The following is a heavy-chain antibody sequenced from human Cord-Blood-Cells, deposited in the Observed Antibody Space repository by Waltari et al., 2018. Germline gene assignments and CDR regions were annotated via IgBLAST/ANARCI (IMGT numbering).Heavy chain of an antibody. J-gene: IGHJ3*02. CDR2: IYYSGGT. Sequence: QLQLQESGPGLVKPSETLSLTCTVSGGSISSSSYYWGWIRQPPGKGLEWIGSIYYSGGTYYNPSLKSRVTISVDTSKNQFSLKLSSVTAADTAVYYCARRVGYCSSTSCYDAFDIWGQVTMVTVSS. V-gene: IGHV4-39*01. CDR1: GGSISSSSYY. D-gene: IGHD2-2*01. CDR3: ARRVGYCSSTSCYDAFDI.